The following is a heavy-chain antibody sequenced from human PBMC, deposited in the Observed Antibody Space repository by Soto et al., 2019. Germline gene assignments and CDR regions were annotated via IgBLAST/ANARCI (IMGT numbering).Heavy chain of an antibody. CDR3: ARDSRYCTGGGCSIMRDAFDV. J-gene: IGHJ3*01. D-gene: IGHD2-15*01. V-gene: IGHV4-4*02. CDR2: IYHSGAT. CDR1: RFSVTNNKY. Sequence: QAQLQESGPGLVRPSGTLSLTCTVSRFSVTNNKYWNWVRQSPGKALEWIGEIYHSGATYYNPSLRRRASISMVMSKNQLHLNLTSVTAADTAVYYCARDSRYCTGGGCSIMRDAFDVWGQGTLVTVSS.